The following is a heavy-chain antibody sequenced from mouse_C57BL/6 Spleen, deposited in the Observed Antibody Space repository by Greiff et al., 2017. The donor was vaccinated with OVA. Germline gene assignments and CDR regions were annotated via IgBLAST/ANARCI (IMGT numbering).Heavy chain of an antibody. Sequence: QVQLQQSGSELRRPGSSVKLSCKDFDSEVFPIAYMSWVRQKPGHGFEWIGGILPSIGRTIYGEKFEDKATLDADTLSNTAYLELNSLTSEDSAIYYCARGYDGSSDGYFDVWGTGTTVTVSS. CDR3: ARGYDGSSDGYFDV. J-gene: IGHJ1*03. CDR1: DSEVFPIAY. CDR2: ILPSIGRT. V-gene: IGHV15-2*01. D-gene: IGHD1-1*01.